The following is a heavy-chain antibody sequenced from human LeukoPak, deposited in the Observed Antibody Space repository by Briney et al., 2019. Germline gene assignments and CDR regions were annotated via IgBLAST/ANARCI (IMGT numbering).Heavy chain of an antibody. D-gene: IGHD2-15*01. CDR2: IYYSGST. V-gene: IGHV4-59*08. J-gene: IGHJ6*02. CDR3: ARGMRPAEAWWTAGYYYYYGMDV. Sequence: SETLSLTCTVSGGSISSYYWSWIRQPPGKGLEWIGYIYYSGSTNYNPSLKGRVTISVDTSKNQFSLKLSSVTAADTAVYYCARGMRPAEAWWTAGYYYYYGMDVWGQGTTVTVSS. CDR1: GGSISSYY.